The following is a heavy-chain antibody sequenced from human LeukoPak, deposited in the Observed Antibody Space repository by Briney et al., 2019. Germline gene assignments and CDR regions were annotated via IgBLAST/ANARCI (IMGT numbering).Heavy chain of an antibody. D-gene: IGHD5-24*01. V-gene: IGHV3-74*01. CDR3: VRGGDAYNFDF. J-gene: IGHJ4*02. CDR1: GFTFSNYW. Sequence: PGRSLRLSCVASGFTFSNYWMHWVSQAPGKGRRWVSRIRGDGAHTTYADSVTGRFTFSRDNGKNTLYLEMNSLTDEDTAIYYCVRGGDAYNFDFWGRGTLVSVS. CDR2: IRGDGAHT.